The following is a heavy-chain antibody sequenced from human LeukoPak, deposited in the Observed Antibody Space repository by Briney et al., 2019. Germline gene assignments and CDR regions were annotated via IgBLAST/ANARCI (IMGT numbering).Heavy chain of an antibody. V-gene: IGHV4-39*07. CDR3: ATTYYDFWSSYWWYNWFDL. D-gene: IGHD3-3*01. J-gene: IGHJ5*02. Sequence: PSETLSLTCTVSGGSISSSSYYWGWIRQPPGKGLEWIGSIYYSGSTYYNPSLKSRVTISVDTSKNQFSLKLSSVTAADTAVYYCATTYYDFWSSYWWYNWFDLWGQGTLVTVSS. CDR1: GGSISSSSYY. CDR2: IYYSGST.